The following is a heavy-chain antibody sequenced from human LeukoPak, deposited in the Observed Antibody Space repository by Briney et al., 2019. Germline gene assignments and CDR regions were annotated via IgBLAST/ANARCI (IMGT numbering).Heavy chain of an antibody. CDR3: AKTGTPWYYFDY. Sequence: GGSLRLSCAASGFTLSSYAMSWVRQAPGKGLEWVSAISGSGGSTYYADSVKGRFTISRDNSKNTLYLQMNSLRAEDTAVYYCAKTGTPWYYFDYWGQGTLVTVSS. CDR2: ISGSGGST. V-gene: IGHV3-23*01. CDR1: GFTLSSYA. J-gene: IGHJ4*02. D-gene: IGHD6-13*01.